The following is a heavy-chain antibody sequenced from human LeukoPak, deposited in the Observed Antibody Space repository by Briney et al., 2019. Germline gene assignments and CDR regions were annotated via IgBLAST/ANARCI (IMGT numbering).Heavy chain of an antibody. CDR3: ARYLYGSGSYASWYFDL. CDR2: FDIEDGGT. J-gene: IGHJ2*01. V-gene: IGHV1-24*01. D-gene: IGHD3-10*01. Sequence: ASVKVSCKVSGHTLTELFVHWVRQGPGQGLEWMGGFDIEDGGTSYAQRFQGRVTMTEDTSTDTAYMELSSLTPEDTAVYYCARYLYGSGSYASWYFDLWGRGTLVTVSS. CDR1: GHTLTELF.